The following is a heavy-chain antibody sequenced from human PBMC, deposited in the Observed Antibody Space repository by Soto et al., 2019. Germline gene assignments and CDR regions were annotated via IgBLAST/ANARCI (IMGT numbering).Heavy chain of an antibody. CDR1: GASRTSRGYY. V-gene: IGHV4-31*03. CDR2: IYYSGST. J-gene: IGHJ5*02. CDR3: ARDGCSGGSCYPGTYNWFDP. Sequence: SQTPSTTSPVSGASRTSRGYYWGGLREHPGKGLEWIGYIYYSGSTYYNPSLKSRVTISVDTSKNQFSLKLSSVTAADTAVYYCARDGCSGGSCYPGTYNWFDPWGQG. D-gene: IGHD2-15*01.